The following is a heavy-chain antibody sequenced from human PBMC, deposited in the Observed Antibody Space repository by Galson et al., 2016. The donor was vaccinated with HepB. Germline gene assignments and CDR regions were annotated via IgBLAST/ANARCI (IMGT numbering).Heavy chain of an antibody. Sequence: LRLSCAASGFTFNSYLMSWVRQTPEKGLEWVSGISSSGERTYYADSVKGRFTISRDNSKNTFYLQMNSLRAEDTAINYCVKDDTNYIGWFDSWGRGTQVTVSS. D-gene: IGHD4-11*01. CDR3: VKDDTNYIGWFDS. J-gene: IGHJ5*01. V-gene: IGHV3-23*01. CDR1: GFTFNSYL. CDR2: ISSSGERT.